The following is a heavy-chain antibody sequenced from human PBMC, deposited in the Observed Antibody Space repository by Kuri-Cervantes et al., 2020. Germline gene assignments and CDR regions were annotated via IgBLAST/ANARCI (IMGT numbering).Heavy chain of an antibody. D-gene: IGHD6-13*01. CDR1: GYSFTTYW. CDR3: ARSSSWYGNFDL. Sequence: GESLKISCEGSGYSFTTYWIGWVRQMPGKGLEWMGIIYPGDSDTRYSPSFQGQVTISADKSISTAYLQWSSLKASDTAIYYCARSSSWYGNFDLWGRGTLVTVSS. CDR2: IYPGDSDT. J-gene: IGHJ2*01. V-gene: IGHV5-51*01.